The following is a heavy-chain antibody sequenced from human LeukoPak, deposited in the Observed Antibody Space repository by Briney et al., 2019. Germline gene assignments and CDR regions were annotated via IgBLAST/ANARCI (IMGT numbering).Heavy chain of an antibody. V-gene: IGHV4-39*07. CDR2: VDYSGYT. CDR3: ARSIFSGSYAFDF. CDR1: GGSISSSSYY. J-gene: IGHJ4*01. D-gene: IGHD3-3*01. Sequence: SETLSLTCTVSGGSISSSSYYYWAWIRQPPGKGLEWLGSVDYSGYTYQSPSHNSRVTISVDTSKNQFSLKMTSVTAADTAVYYCARSIFSGSYAFDFWGHGTLVTVPS.